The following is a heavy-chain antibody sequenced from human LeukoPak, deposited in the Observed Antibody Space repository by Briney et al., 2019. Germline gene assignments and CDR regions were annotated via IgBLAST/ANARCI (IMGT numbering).Heavy chain of an antibody. D-gene: IGHD3-10*01. J-gene: IGHJ4*02. CDR2: ISANGGAT. CDR3: AKASGSPYYFDY. V-gene: IGHV3-23*01. Sequence: GGSLRLSCAASGFTFSYFAMSWVRQAPGKGPECVSLISANGGATYYADSVKGRFTISRDNSKSTLYLQMNSLRADDTAVYYCAKASGSPYYFDYWGQGTLVTVSS. CDR1: GFTFSYFA.